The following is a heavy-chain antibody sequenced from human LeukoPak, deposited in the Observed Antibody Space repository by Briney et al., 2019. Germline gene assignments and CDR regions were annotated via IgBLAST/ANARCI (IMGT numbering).Heavy chain of an antibody. D-gene: IGHD5-18*01. CDR1: GFSLSNARMG. J-gene: IGHJ4*02. Sequence: SGPTLVNPTETLTLTCTVSGFSLSNARMGVSWIRQPPVKALEWLAHIFSNDEKSYRTSLKSRLTISKDTSKSQVVLTMTNMDPVDTATYYCARIDRIQLWVWDYWGQGTLVTVSS. V-gene: IGHV2-26*01. CDR2: IFSNDEK. CDR3: ARIDRIQLWVWDY.